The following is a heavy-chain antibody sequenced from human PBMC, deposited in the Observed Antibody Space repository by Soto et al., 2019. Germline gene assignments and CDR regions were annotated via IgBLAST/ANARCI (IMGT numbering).Heavy chain of an antibody. J-gene: IGHJ1*01. CDR1: GFTFSNYW. CDR2: VNSDETSA. Sequence: EVQLVESGGGLVQPGGSLRLSCAASGFTFSNYWIHWVRQVPGKGLVWISRVNSDETSANYADSVKGRLTISRDNAKNTVNLQMNSLRAEDTAVYYCAREVDGSWGFFHHWGQGTLVTVST. CDR3: AREVDGSWGFFHH. V-gene: IGHV3-74*01. D-gene: IGHD6-19*01.